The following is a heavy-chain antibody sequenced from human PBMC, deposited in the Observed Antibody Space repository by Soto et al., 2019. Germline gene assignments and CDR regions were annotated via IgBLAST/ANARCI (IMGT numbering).Heavy chain of an antibody. D-gene: IGHD2-15*01. CDR3: ARGWYGDY. Sequence: QVHLVQSGAEVKKPGTSVKVSCKASGYTFTSYGITWVRQAPGQGLEWMGWISAHNGNTDYAQKLQGRVIVTRDTSTSTAYMELRSLRADDTAVYYCARGWYGDYWGQGALVTVSS. V-gene: IGHV1-18*01. CDR2: ISAHNGNT. J-gene: IGHJ4*02. CDR1: GYTFTSYG.